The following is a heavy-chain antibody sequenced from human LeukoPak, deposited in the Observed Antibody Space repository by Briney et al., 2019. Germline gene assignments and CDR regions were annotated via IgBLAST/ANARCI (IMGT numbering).Heavy chain of an antibody. V-gene: IGHV3-48*02. D-gene: IGHD2-2*01. CDR3: ARLIGRVVPAAIGY. J-gene: IGHJ4*02. Sequence: GGSLRLSCAASGFTFSTYSMNWVRQAPGKGLEWVSYISSSSSTIYYTDSVKGRFTISRDNAKDSLYLQMNSLRDEDTAVYYCARLIGRVVPAAIGYWGQGTLVTVSS. CDR2: ISSSSSTI. CDR1: GFTFSTYS.